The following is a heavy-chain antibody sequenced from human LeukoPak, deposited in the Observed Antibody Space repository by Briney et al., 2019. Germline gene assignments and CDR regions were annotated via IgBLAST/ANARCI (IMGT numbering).Heavy chain of an antibody. J-gene: IGHJ5*02. CDR1: GGSISSSTYY. CDR2: MYYSGNI. CDR3: ARLGKSYYDSSGYGA. V-gene: IGHV4-39*01. D-gene: IGHD3-22*01. Sequence: SETLSLTCTVSGGSISSSTYYWGWIRQPPGKGLEWIGSMYYSGNIYYNPSLKSRVTISVDTSKNQFSLKLSSVTAADTAVYYCARLGKSYYDSSGYGAWGQGTLVTVSS.